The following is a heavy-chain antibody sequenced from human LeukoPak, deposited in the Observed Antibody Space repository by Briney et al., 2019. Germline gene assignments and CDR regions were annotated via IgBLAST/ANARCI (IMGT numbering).Heavy chain of an antibody. Sequence: GGSLRLSCAASGLTFGSYSMNWARQAPGKGLEWVSSISSSSSYIYYADSVKGRFTISRDNAKNSLYLQMNSLRAEDTAVYYCASISGATFDYWGQGTLVTVSS. V-gene: IGHV3-21*01. CDR2: ISSSSSYI. CDR3: ASISGATFDY. CDR1: GLTFGSYS. J-gene: IGHJ4*02. D-gene: IGHD7-27*01.